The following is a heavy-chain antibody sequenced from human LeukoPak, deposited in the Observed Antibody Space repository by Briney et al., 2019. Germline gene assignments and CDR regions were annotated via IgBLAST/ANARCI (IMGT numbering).Heavy chain of an antibody. J-gene: IGHJ4*02. CDR3: TKDVSPSVTTGFDY. Sequence: GGSLRLSCAASGFTIGGYAMHWVRQAPGKGPEWVSGISWDSGIIGYADSVKGRFTISRDNAKNSLYLQMNSLRAEDTALYYCTKDVSPSVTTGFDYWGQGTLVTVSS. CDR1: GFTIGGYA. CDR2: ISWDSGII. D-gene: IGHD4-17*01. V-gene: IGHV3-9*01.